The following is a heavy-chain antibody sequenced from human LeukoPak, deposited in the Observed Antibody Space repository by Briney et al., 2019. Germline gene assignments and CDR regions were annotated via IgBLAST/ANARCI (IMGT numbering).Heavy chain of an antibody. Sequence: VASVKVSCKASGYTFTSYDINWVRQATGQGLEWMGWMNPNSGNTGYAQKFQGRVTMTRNTSISTAYMELSSLRSEDTAVYYCASSGGVRAGGYYGMDVWGQGPRSPSP. CDR3: ASSGGVRAGGYYGMDV. D-gene: IGHD3-10*02. V-gene: IGHV1-8*01. J-gene: IGHJ6*02. CDR1: GYTFTSYD. CDR2: MNPNSGNT.